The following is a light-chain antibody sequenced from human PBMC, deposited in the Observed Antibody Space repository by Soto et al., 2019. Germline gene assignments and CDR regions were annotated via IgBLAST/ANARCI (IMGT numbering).Light chain of an antibody. Sequence: IQLTQSPPSLSASVGDRVTITCRASQGINNYLARYQQKPGKAPKLLIYAASTLYSGVPSRFSGSGSGTDFTLTISSLQPEDVATYYCQQLNSYLWTFGQGTKVDIK. CDR1: QGINNY. CDR2: AAS. J-gene: IGKJ1*01. CDR3: QQLNSYLWT. V-gene: IGKV1-9*01.